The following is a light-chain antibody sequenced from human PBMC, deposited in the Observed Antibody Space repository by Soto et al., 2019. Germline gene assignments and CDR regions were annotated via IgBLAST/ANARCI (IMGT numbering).Light chain of an antibody. V-gene: IGKV3-15*01. CDR3: QQYGSSRIFT. CDR2: GAS. CDR1: QSVSSN. J-gene: IGKJ3*01. Sequence: EIVMTQSPATLSVSPGERATLSCRASQSVSSNLAWYQQKPGQAPRLLIYGASTRATGIPARFSGSGSGTEFTLTISSLQSEDFAVYYCQQYGSSRIFTFGPGTKVDIK.